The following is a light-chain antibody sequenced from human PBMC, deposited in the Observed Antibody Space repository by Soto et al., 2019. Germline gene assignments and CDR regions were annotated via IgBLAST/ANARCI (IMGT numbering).Light chain of an antibody. CDR1: QGISSY. V-gene: IGKV1-9*01. J-gene: IGKJ5*01. CDR2: ASS. Sequence: DIQLTQSPSFLSASVGDRVTISCRASQGISSYVAWYQQTPGKAPKLLIYASSILQSGVPSRFSGSGSGTEVTLTSSSLQPEDFATYYCQQLNTFPVTFGQGTRLAI. CDR3: QQLNTFPVT.